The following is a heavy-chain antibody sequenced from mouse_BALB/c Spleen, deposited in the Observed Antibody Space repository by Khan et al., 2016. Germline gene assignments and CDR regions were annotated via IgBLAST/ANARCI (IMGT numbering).Heavy chain of an antibody. V-gene: IGHV9-1*02. Sequence: QIQLVQSGPELKKPGETVKISCKASGYTFTNSAMNWVKQAPGKGLKWVGWINTYTGEPTYADDFKGRFAFSLVTSARTAYLQINNLQNEDMTTYFGARGAMVTTGWYFDVWGAGTTVTVSA. J-gene: IGHJ1*01. CDR3: ARGAMVTTGWYFDV. D-gene: IGHD2-2*01. CDR2: INTYTGEP. CDR1: GYTFTNSA.